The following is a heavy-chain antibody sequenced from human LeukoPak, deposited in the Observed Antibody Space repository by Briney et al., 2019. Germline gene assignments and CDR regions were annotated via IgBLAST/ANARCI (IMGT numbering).Heavy chain of an antibody. D-gene: IGHD5-12*01. J-gene: IGHJ6*03. CDR3: ARGYLTEGGATARRVHYMDV. CDR1: GGSISSYD. Sequence: PSETLSLTCTVSGGSISSYDWSWIRQPPGKGLEWIGYIYYSGSTNYNPSLKSRVTISVDASKNKFSLKLSSVTAADTAVYYCARGYLTEGGATARRVHYMDVWGKGTTVTVSS. CDR2: IYYSGST. V-gene: IGHV4-59*01.